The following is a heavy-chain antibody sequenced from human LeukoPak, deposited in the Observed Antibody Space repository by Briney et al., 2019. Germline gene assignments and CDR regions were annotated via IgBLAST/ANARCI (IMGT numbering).Heavy chain of an antibody. J-gene: IGHJ4*02. Sequence: SVKVSCKASGGTFSSYAISWVRQAPGQGLEWMGGIIPVFGTANYAQKFQGRVTITADESTSTAYMELSSLRSEDTAVYYCASGLTDYYGSGSPFDYWGQGTLVTVSS. D-gene: IGHD3-10*01. CDR2: IIPVFGTA. V-gene: IGHV1-69*13. CDR1: GGTFSSYA. CDR3: ASGLTDYYGSGSPFDY.